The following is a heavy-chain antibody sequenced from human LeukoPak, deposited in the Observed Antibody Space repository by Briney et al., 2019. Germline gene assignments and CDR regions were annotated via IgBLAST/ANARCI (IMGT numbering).Heavy chain of an antibody. D-gene: IGHD3-10*01. CDR3: ARDRVRGVKGHNWFDP. J-gene: IGHJ5*02. V-gene: IGHV4-4*07. CDR1: GGSISSYY. Sequence: SETLSLTCTVSGGSISSYYWSWIRQPPGKGLEWIGRIYTSGSTNYNPSLKSRVTMSVDTSKNQFSLKLSSVTAADTAVYYCARDRVRGVKGHNWFDPWGQGTLVTVSS. CDR2: IYTSGST.